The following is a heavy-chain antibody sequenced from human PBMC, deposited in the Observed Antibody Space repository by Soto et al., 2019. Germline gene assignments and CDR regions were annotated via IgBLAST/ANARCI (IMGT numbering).Heavy chain of an antibody. CDR1: GFSFTNYA. CDR3: ATDQRGLGFARYDAFDI. CDR2: ISSGGDIT. Sequence: EVQLLQSGGGLVQPGGSLRLSCAASGFSFTNYAFNWVRQAPGKGLEWVSTISSGGDITYYAESVKGRFTSSRDNSRNTLYVQMNSLRVDATAVYYCATDQRGLGFARYDAFDIWGQGTMVTVSS. D-gene: IGHD7-27*01. V-gene: IGHV3-23*01. J-gene: IGHJ3*02.